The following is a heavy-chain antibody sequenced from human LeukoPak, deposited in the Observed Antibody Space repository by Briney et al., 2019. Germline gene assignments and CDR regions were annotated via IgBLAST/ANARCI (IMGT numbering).Heavy chain of an antibody. V-gene: IGHV3-23*01. CDR1: GFTLSSYE. CDR2: IDYSGGST. D-gene: IGHD6-19*01. CDR3: ARTSGWYGVS. Sequence: GGSLRLSCTASGFTLSSYEMSWIRQPPGKGLEWVSSIDYSGGSTHYADSVMGRFTISRDNSKNTLYLQLNSLSADDTAVYYCARTSGWYGVSWGQGTLVTVSS. J-gene: IGHJ4*02.